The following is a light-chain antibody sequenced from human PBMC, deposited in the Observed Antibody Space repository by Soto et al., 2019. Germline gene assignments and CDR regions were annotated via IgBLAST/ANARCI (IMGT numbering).Light chain of an antibody. CDR2: ETS. J-gene: IGKJ1*01. CDR1: QNVRSY. V-gene: IGKV1-39*01. Sequence: DTQMTQSPSSLSASVGDRVTITCRASQNVRSYVNWYQQKPGKAPNVLIYETSTLRDGVPSRFSGDGYGTDFTLSISSLHPEDFATYYCQQTFSLPRTFGQGTKVEI. CDR3: QQTFSLPRT.